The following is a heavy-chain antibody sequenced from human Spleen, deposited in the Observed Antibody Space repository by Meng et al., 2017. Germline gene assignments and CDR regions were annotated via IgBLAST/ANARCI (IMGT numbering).Heavy chain of an antibody. V-gene: IGHV3-15*01. CDR1: GFTFDDYA. J-gene: IGHJ4*01. Sequence: EVQLVVSGVGLLKPGESLGFSFAASGFTFDDYAMHWVRQAPGKGLEWIGRMKSNVDGGTVDYAAAVKGRFFISRDDSENTFYLQMNSLKTEDTAVYYCSGHVDYWGHGTLVTVSS. CDR2: MKSNVDGGTV. CDR3: SGHVDY.